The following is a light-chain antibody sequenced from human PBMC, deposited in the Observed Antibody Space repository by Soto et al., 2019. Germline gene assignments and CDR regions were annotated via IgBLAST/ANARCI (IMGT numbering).Light chain of an antibody. V-gene: IGLV2-14*01. Sequence: QSALTQPASVSGSPGQSITISCTGTSSDVGGYNYVSWYQQHPGKAPKLMIYDVSNRPSGVSNRFSGSKSGNTASLTISGLLAEDEDDYYCTSYTSSSTVGVFGGGTQLTVL. CDR3: TSYTSSSTVGV. J-gene: IGLJ2*01. CDR1: SSDVGGYNY. CDR2: DVS.